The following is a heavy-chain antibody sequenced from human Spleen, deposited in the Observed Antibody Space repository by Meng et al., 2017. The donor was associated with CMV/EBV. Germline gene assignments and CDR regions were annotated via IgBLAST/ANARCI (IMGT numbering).Heavy chain of an antibody. J-gene: IGHJ4*02. V-gene: IGHV4-31*03. CDR1: SDSISSGGYY. CDR2: IYYSGST. CDR3: ARASGSTVTFDY. D-gene: IGHD4-17*01. Sequence: SETLSLTCTVSSDSISSGGYYWTWVRQHPGKGLEWIGYIYYSGSTYYNPSLKSRVTMSLDTSNNQFSLNLSPLTAADTAVYYCARASGSTVTFDYWGQGTLVTVSS.